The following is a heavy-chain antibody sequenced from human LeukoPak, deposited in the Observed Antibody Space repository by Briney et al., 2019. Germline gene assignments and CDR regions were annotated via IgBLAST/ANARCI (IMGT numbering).Heavy chain of an antibody. CDR2: ISGSGGST. D-gene: IGHD2/OR15-2a*01. J-gene: IGHJ4*02. V-gene: IGHV3-23*01. Sequence: PGGSLRLSCAASGFTFSTYAMNWVRQAPGKGLEWVSAISGSGGSTYYADSVKGRFTISRDNSKNTLYLQINGLRAEDTAVYYCAKDSAKKYDDYWGQGTLVTVSS. CDR3: AKDSAKKYDDY. CDR1: GFTFSTYA.